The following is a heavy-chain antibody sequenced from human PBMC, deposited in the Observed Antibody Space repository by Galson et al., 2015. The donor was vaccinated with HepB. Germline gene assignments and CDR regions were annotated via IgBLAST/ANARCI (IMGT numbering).Heavy chain of an antibody. Sequence: SETLSLTCAVYGGSFSGYYWSWIRQPPGKGLEWIGEINHSGSTNYNPSLKSRVTISVDTSKNQFSLKLSSVTAADTAVYYCAITDFRLRYSYWGQGTLVTVSS. V-gene: IGHV4-34*01. CDR3: AITDFRLRYSY. CDR1: GGSFSGYY. D-gene: IGHD4-17*01. CDR2: INHSGST. J-gene: IGHJ4*02.